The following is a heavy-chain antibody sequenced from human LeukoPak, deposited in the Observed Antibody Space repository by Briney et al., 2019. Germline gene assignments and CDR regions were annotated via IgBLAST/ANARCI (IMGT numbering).Heavy chain of an antibody. Sequence: PSETLSLTCTVSGGSISSSSYYWGWIRQPPGKGLEWIGSIYYSGSTYYNPSLKSRVTISVDTSKNQFSLKLNSVTAADTAVYYCAGATWGGDRYYFDYWGQGTLVTVSS. J-gene: IGHJ4*02. D-gene: IGHD3-16*01. CDR2: IYYSGST. CDR3: AGATWGGDRYYFDY. CDR1: GGSISSSSYY. V-gene: IGHV4-39*07.